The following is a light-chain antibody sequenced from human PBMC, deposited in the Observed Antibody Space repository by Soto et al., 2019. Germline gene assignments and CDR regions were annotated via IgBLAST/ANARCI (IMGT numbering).Light chain of an antibody. J-gene: IGLJ3*02. CDR3: CSYASGSTWV. Sequence: QSALTQPASVSGSPGQSITISCTGTSSDVGSHNLVSWYQQHPGKAPKIIISEDSKRPSGISNRFSGSKSGNTASLTISGLQAEDEADYYCCSYASGSTWVFGGGTKLTV. V-gene: IGLV2-23*01. CDR1: SSDVGSHNL. CDR2: EDS.